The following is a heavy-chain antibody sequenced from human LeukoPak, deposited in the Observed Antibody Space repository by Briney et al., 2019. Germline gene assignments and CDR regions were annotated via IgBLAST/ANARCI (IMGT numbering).Heavy chain of an antibody. CDR1: GFTFSDYY. J-gene: IGHJ4*02. CDR3: ARDRGIYYDSSGYPGY. CDR2: ISSSGSTI. Sequence: GGSLRLSCAASGFTFSDYYMSWIRQAPGKGLEWLSYISSSGSTIYYADSVKGRSTISGDNAKNSLYLQMNSLRAEDTAVYYCARDRGIYYDSSGYPGYWGQGTLVTVSS. V-gene: IGHV3-11*01. D-gene: IGHD3-22*01.